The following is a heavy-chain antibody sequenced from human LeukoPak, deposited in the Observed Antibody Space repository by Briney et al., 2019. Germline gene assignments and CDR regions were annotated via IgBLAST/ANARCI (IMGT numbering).Heavy chain of an antibody. CDR1: GFTSSSYA. J-gene: IGHJ3*02. D-gene: IGHD2-2*01. Sequence: GGSLRLSCAASGFTSSSYAMSWVRQAPGKGLEWVSAISGSGGSTYYADSVKGRFTISRDNSKNTLYLQMNSLRAEDTAVYYCAKDLGYCSSTSCLSDAFDIWGQGTMVTVSS. CDR2: ISGSGGST. CDR3: AKDLGYCSSTSCLSDAFDI. V-gene: IGHV3-23*01.